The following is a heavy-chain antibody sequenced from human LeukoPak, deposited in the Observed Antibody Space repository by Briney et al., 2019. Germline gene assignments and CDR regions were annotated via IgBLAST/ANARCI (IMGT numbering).Heavy chain of an antibody. J-gene: IGHJ6*02. CDR3: ARASFFAHYYYYGMDV. Sequence: PSETLSRTCTVSGGSVSSGSYYWSWIRQPPGKGLEWIGYIYYSGSTNYNPSLKSRVTISVDTSKNQFSLKLSSVTAADTAVYYCARASFFAHYYYYGMDVWSQGTTVTVSS. V-gene: IGHV4-61*01. D-gene: IGHD3-3*02. CDR1: GGSVSSGSYY. CDR2: IYYSGST.